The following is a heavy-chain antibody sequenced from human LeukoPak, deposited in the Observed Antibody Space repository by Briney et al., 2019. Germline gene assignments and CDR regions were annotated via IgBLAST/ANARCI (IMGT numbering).Heavy chain of an antibody. J-gene: IGHJ3*02. CDR1: GGSISTYY. CDR2: IYYSGST. Sequence: SETLSLTCTVSGGSISTYYWKWIRQPPGKGLEWIGYIYYSGSTNYNPSLTGRVTISVDTSKNQFSLKLSSVTAADTAVYYCAREYNYYDSSGWDAFEIWGQGTMVTVSS. D-gene: IGHD3-22*01. CDR3: AREYNYYDSSGWDAFEI. V-gene: IGHV4-59*01.